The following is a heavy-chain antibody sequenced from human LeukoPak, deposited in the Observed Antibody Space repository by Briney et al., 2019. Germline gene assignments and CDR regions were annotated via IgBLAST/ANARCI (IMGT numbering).Heavy chain of an antibody. CDR2: IYWDDDK. D-gene: IGHD6-13*01. V-gene: IGHV2-5*02. CDR1: GFSLSTSGVG. Sequence: ESGPTLVNPTQTLTLTCTFSGFSLSTSGVGVGWIRQPPGRALEWLALIYWDDDKRYSPSLKSRLTITKDTSKNQVVLTMTNMDPVDTATYYCAHFDGYSSSWYQFLRGDLENWFDPWGQGTLVTVSS. J-gene: IGHJ5*02. CDR3: AHFDGYSSSWYQFLRGDLENWFDP.